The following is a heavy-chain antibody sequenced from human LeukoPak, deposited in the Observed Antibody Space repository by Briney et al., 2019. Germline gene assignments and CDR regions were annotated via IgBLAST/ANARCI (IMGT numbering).Heavy chain of an antibody. V-gene: IGHV4-34*01. J-gene: IGHJ5*02. CDR1: GGPLSSYY. CDR3: ARRNHWFDP. Sequence: PSENPSLPRTGSGGPLSSYYWSWIRQPPRKGLEWIGEINHSGSTNYNPSLKSRVTISVDTSKNRFSLKLSSVTAADTAVYYCARRNHWFDPWGQGTLVTVSS. D-gene: IGHD1-14*01. CDR2: INHSGST.